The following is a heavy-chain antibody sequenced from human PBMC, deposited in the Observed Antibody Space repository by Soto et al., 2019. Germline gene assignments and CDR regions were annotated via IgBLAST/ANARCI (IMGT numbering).Heavy chain of an antibody. J-gene: IGHJ6*02. D-gene: IGHD3-16*01. CDR2: FYPTGKT. CDR3: ARCGLDYGMDV. V-gene: IGHV4-4*07. Sequence: QVQLQESGPGLVKPSETLSLTCTVSGGSISSYYWCWTRQPAGKGLEWIGRFYPTGKTNYNPSLRSSLTMSADTSRNQFSLNLTSVTAADTAVYYCARCGLDYGMDVWGQGTTVTVSS. CDR1: GGSISSYY.